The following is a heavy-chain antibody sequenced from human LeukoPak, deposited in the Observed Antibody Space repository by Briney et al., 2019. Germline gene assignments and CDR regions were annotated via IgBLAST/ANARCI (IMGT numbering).Heavy chain of an antibody. J-gene: IGHJ4*02. CDR2: IYSGGTT. V-gene: IGHV3-53*01. Sequence: TGGSLRLSCAASGFTFDDYAMHWVRQAPGKGLEWVSIIYSGGTTYYADSVKGRFTISRDNSKNTLYLQMNSLRAEDTAVYYCARGTRNDYGDADWGQGTLVTVSS. D-gene: IGHD4-17*01. CDR3: ARGTRNDYGDAD. CDR1: GFTFDDYA.